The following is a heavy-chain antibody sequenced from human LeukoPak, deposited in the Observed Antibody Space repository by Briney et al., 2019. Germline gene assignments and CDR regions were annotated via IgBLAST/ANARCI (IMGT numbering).Heavy chain of an antibody. D-gene: IGHD2-2*01. V-gene: IGHV4-39*01. Sequence: SETLSLTCTVSGGSISSSSYYWGWIRQPPGKGLEWIGSIYYSGSTYYNPSLKSRVTISVDTSKNQFSLKLSSVTAADTAVYYCARHIVVVATPPGAFDIWGQGTMVTVSS. CDR3: ARHIVVVATPPGAFDI. CDR2: IYYSGST. J-gene: IGHJ3*02. CDR1: GGSISSSSYY.